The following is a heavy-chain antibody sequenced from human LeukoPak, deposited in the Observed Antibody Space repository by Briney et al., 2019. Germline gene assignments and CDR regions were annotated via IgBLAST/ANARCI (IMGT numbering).Heavy chain of an antibody. V-gene: IGHV1-69*13. D-gene: IGHD6-13*01. CDR1: GGTFSSYA. Sequence: SVKVSCKASGGTFSSYAISWVRQAPGQGLEWMGGIIPIFGTANYAQKFQGRVTITADESTSTAYMELSSLRSEDTAAYYCATPGIAAAGDFDYWGQGTLVTVSS. J-gene: IGHJ4*02. CDR2: IIPIFGTA. CDR3: ATPGIAAAGDFDY.